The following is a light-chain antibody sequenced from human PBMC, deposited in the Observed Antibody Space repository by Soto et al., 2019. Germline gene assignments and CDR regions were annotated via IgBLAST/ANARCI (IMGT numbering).Light chain of an antibody. V-gene: IGKV1-8*01. Sequence: IRMTQSPSSLSASTGDRVTITCRASQGISSYLAWYQQKPGKAPKLLIYAASTLQSGVPSRFSGGGSGTDFTLTISFLQSEDFAAYYCRQYYSYPRTFGHGTKV. CDR2: AAS. CDR3: RQYYSYPRT. J-gene: IGKJ1*01. CDR1: QGISSY.